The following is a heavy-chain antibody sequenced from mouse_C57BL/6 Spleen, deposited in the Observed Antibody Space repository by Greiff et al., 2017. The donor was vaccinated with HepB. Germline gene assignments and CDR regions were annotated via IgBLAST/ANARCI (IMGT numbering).Heavy chain of an antibody. D-gene: IGHD2-2*01. CDR2: ISSGGSYT. CDR3: ARRYGYDEAWFAY. J-gene: IGHJ3*01. Sequence: EVQRVESGGDLVKPGGSLKLSCAASGFTFSSYGMSWVRQTPDKRLEWVATISSGGSYTYYPDSVKGRFTISRDNAKNTLYLQMSSLKSEDTAMYYCARRYGYDEAWFAYWGQGTLVTVSA. CDR1: GFTFSSYG. V-gene: IGHV5-6*01.